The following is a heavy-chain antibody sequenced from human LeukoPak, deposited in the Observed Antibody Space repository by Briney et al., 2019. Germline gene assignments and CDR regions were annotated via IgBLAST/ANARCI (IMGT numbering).Heavy chain of an antibody. D-gene: IGHD6-13*01. Sequence: GGSLRLSCTASGFTFGDYAMSWFRHAPGKGLVWVGFIRSKAYGGTTENAASVKGRFTISRDDSKSIAYLQMNSLKTEDTAVYYCTREFLPVSSWAALGYYYYGMDVWGQGTTVTVSS. CDR1: GFTFGDYA. J-gene: IGHJ6*02. CDR3: TREFLPVSSWAALGYYYYGMDV. V-gene: IGHV3-49*03. CDR2: IRSKAYGGTT.